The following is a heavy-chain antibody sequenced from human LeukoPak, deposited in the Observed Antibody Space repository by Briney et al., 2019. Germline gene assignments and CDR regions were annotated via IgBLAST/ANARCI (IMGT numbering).Heavy chain of an antibody. CDR2: ISSSGGGT. CDR1: GFTFSSYA. J-gene: IGHJ6*04. Sequence: GGSLRLSCAASGFTFSSYAMTWVRQAPGKGLEWVSAISSSGGGTYYADSVKGRFTISRGNAKNSLYLQMNSLRAEDTAVYYCARDRGGIAAAAHLDVWGKGTTVTVSS. D-gene: IGHD6-13*01. V-gene: IGHV3-23*01. CDR3: ARDRGGIAAAAHLDV.